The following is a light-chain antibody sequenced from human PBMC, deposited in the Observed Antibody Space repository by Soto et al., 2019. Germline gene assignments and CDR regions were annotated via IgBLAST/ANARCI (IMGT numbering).Light chain of an antibody. CDR3: GSYTSSSTRV. CDR1: SSDVGGYNY. J-gene: IGLJ1*01. Sequence: QSVLTQPASVSGSPGQSITISCTETSSDVGGYNYASWYQQHPGKAPKLMIYDVSNRPSGVSNRFSGSKSGNTASLTISGLQAEDEADYYCGSYTSSSTRVFGNGTKVTVL. CDR2: DVS. V-gene: IGLV2-14*01.